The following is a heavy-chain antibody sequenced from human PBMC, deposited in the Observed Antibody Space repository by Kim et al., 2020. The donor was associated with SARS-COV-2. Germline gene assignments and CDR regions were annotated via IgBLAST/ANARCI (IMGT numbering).Heavy chain of an antibody. CDR1: GYTFTSYD. J-gene: IGHJ4*02. Sequence: VKVSCKASGYTFTSYDINWVRQATGQGLEWMGWMNPNSGNTGYAQKFQGRVTMTRNTSISTAYMELSSLRSEDTAVYYCARGARYSGYDYAYWCQGTLVTVSS. CDR3: ARGARYSGYDYAY. V-gene: IGHV1-8*01. D-gene: IGHD5-12*01. CDR2: MNPNSGNT.